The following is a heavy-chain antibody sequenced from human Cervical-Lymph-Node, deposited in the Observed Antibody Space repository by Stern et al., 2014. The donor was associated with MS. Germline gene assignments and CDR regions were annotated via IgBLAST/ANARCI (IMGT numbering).Heavy chain of an antibody. CDR3: AKTGGPGYYGSGSHDY. V-gene: IGHV5-51*03. CDR1: GYSFTSYW. D-gene: IGHD3-10*01. CDR2: ICPGDSDT. Sequence: VQLVQSGAEVKKPGESLKISCKGSGYSFTSYWIGWVRQMPGQGLEWMGIICPGDSDTRYSPSFQGQVTISDDKSISTAYLQWSSLKALDHPIYFFAKTGGPGYYGSGSHDYWGQGTLVTVSS. J-gene: IGHJ4*02.